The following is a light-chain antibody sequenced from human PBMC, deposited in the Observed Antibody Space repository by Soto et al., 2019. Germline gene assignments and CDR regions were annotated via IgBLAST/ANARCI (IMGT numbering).Light chain of an antibody. CDR2: DAS. CDR3: QQYGTWPPLP. Sequence: DIVMTQSPATLSVSPGEGATLSCRASQSVHSALAWYQQRPGQTPRLLIYDASTRATGIPDRFSGSGSGTEFTLTISSLQSEDFAIYYCQQYGTWPPLPFGGGTQVEI. J-gene: IGKJ4*01. V-gene: IGKV3-15*01. CDR1: QSVHSA.